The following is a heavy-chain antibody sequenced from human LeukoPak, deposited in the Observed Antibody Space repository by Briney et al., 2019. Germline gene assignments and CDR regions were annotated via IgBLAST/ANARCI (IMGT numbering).Heavy chain of an antibody. J-gene: IGHJ4*02. Sequence: SETLSLTCTVSGGSISSSSYYWGWIRQPPGKGLEWIGSIYYSGSTYYNPSLKSRVTISVDTSKNQFSLKLNSVTPEDTAVYYCARGRDGGQQLGLSFDYWGQGTLVTVSS. CDR2: IYYSGST. V-gene: IGHV4-39*01. D-gene: IGHD6-13*01. CDR3: ARGRDGGQQLGLSFDY. CDR1: GGSISSSSYY.